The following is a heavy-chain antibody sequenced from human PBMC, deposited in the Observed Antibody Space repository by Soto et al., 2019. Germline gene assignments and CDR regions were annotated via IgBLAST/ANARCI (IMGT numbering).Heavy chain of an antibody. D-gene: IGHD2-2*01. CDR3: ARGGDIVVVPAALPSDY. Sequence: ASVKVSCKASGYTFTGYYMHWVRQAPGQGLEWMGWINPNSGGTNYAQKFQGWVTMTRDTSISTAYMELSRLRSDDTAVYYCARGGDIVVVPAALPSDYWGQGTLVTVS. CDR1: GYTFTGYY. CDR2: INPNSGGT. V-gene: IGHV1-2*04. J-gene: IGHJ4*02.